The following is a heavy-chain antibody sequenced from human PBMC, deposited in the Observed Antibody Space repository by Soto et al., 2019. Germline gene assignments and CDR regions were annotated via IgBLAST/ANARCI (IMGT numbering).Heavy chain of an antibody. CDR3: GRGYSYGMFDY. J-gene: IGHJ4*02. CDR2: ISAYNGNA. Sequence: SVKGSCKASGYRITRYGVGWVRQAPGQGLEWMGWISAYNGNANYAQKLQGRVTMTTDTSTSTAYMELRSLRSDDTAVYDCGRGYSYGMFDYLGQGSLVIV. D-gene: IGHD5-18*01. CDR1: GYRITRYG. V-gene: IGHV1-18*01.